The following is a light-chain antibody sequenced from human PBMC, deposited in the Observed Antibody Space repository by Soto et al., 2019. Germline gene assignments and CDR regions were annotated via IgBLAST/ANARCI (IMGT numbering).Light chain of an antibody. V-gene: IGKV3-15*01. J-gene: IGKJ1*01. Sequence: EILMPPSPVTLSVPPGARANLSCRASQSVSSNLAWYQQKPGQAPSLLIYGAFTRATGIPARFSGTGSGTEFTLTISSLQSEDFALYYCQQYNDWPLTFGQGTKVDIK. CDR3: QQYNDWPLT. CDR2: GAF. CDR1: QSVSSN.